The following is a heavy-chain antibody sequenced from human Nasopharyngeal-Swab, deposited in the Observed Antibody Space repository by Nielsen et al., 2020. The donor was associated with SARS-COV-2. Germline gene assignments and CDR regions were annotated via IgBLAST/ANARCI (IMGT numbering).Heavy chain of an antibody. D-gene: IGHD1-26*01. V-gene: IGHV3-30*18. J-gene: IGHJ5*02. CDR3: AKPYSGSYLNWFDP. Sequence: SCAASGYTFSSYGMHWVRQATGKGLEGEAVISYDGSNKYYADSEKGRFTISRDNSKNTLYLQMNSLRAEDTAVYYCAKPYSGSYLNWFDPWGQGTLVTVSS. CDR2: ISYDGSNK. CDR1: GYTFSSYG.